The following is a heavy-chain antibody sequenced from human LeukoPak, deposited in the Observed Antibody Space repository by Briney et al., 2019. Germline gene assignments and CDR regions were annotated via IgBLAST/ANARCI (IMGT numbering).Heavy chain of an antibody. Sequence: GGSLRLSCAASGFTVSSNYMSWVRQAPGKGLEWVSVIYSGGSTYYADSVKGRFTISRDNSKNTLYLQMNGLRAEDTAVYYCARDPAGYYDSSGYRTWGQGTLVTVSS. V-gene: IGHV3-66*01. D-gene: IGHD3-22*01. CDR3: ARDPAGYYDSSGYRT. CDR1: GFTVSSNY. J-gene: IGHJ4*02. CDR2: IYSGGST.